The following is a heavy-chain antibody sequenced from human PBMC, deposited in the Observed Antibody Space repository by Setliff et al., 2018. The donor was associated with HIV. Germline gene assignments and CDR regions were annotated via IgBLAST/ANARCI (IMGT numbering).Heavy chain of an antibody. J-gene: IGHJ6*02. D-gene: IGHD2-21*01. Sequence: SETLSLTCNVSGGSISSSSYYWGWIRQPPGKGLEWIGSIYYSGSTYFNPSLKSRVTISVDTSKNQFSLKLSSVTAADTAVYYCARSYCGGGLCFRGLDLWGQGTTVTVS. V-gene: IGHV4-39*07. CDR1: GGSISSSSYY. CDR3: ARSYCGGGLCFRGLDL. CDR2: IYYSGST.